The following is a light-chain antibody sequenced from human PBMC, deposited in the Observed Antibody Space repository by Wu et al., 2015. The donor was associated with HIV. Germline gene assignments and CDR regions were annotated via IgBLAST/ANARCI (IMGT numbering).Light chain of an antibody. J-gene: IGKJ1*01. CDR1: QSVNSY. V-gene: IGKV3-11*01. CDR2: DAS. Sequence: EIVLTQSPATLSLSPGERATLSCRASQSVNSYLAWYQQKPGQAPRLLIYDASKRATGIPDRFYGSGSGTDFTFIINTLEPEDFAFYYCHQYGSSTWTFGQGTKVEI. CDR3: HQYGSSTWT.